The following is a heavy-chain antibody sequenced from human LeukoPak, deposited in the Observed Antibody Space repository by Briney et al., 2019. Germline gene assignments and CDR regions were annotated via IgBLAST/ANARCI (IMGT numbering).Heavy chain of an antibody. CDR1: GFTFSNAW. CDR3: TTDRGFLEWLSPYYYMDV. V-gene: IGHV3-15*01. D-gene: IGHD3-3*01. CDR2: IKSKTDGGTT. J-gene: IGHJ6*03. Sequence: GGSLRLSCAASGFTFSNAWMSWVRQAPGKGLEWVGRIKSKTDGGTTDYAAPVKGRFTISRDDSKNTLYPQMNSLKTEDTAAYYCTTDRGFLEWLSPYYYMDVWGKGTTVTVSS.